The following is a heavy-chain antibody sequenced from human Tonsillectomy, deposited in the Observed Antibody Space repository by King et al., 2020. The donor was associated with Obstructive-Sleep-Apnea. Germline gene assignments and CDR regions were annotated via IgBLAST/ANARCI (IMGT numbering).Heavy chain of an antibody. Sequence: VQLVESGGGVVQPGRSLRLSCAASGFTFSSYAMHWVRQAPGKGLEWVAVISYDGSNKYYADSVKGRFTISRDNSKNTLYLQMNSLRAEDTAVYYCAREKTHSSSWYLYYYYGMDVWGQGTTVTVSS. CDR1: GFTFSSYA. CDR3: AREKTHSSSWYLYYYYGMDV. D-gene: IGHD6-13*01. CDR2: ISYDGSNK. J-gene: IGHJ6*02. V-gene: IGHV3-30-3*01.